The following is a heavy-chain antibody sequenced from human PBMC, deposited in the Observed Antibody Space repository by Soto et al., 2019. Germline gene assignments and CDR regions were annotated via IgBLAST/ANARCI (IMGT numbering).Heavy chain of an antibody. CDR1: GYTFTSDG. CDR3: ARDCGSDSSSFNWFDP. D-gene: IGHD3-22*01. V-gene: IGHV1-18*01. Sequence: ASXKVSCKSSGYTFTSDGISWVRQPPGQWLEWMGWISAYNGNTNYAQKVQCRVTMTTDTSTSTAYMELRSLRSDHSALYYCARDCGSDSSSFNWFDPCGQGTLVTVSS. J-gene: IGHJ5*02. CDR2: ISAYNGNT.